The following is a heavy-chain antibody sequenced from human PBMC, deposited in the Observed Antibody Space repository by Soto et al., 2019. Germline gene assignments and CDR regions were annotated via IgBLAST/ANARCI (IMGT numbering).Heavy chain of an antibody. J-gene: IGHJ4*02. Sequence: QVQLVESGGGVVRPGRSLRLSCAASGFTFSNYGMHWVRQAPGKGLEWVAAIWYDGSNKYYADSVKGRFTISRDISKNTLYLQMNSLRAEDTAAYYCARERIAAAGTAYFDYWGQGTLVTVSS. D-gene: IGHD6-13*01. CDR1: GFTFSNYG. CDR2: IWYDGSNK. CDR3: ARERIAAAGTAYFDY. V-gene: IGHV3-33*01.